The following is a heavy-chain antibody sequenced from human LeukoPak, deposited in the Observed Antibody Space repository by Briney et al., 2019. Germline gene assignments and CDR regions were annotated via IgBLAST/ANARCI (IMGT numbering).Heavy chain of an antibody. J-gene: IGHJ5*02. D-gene: IGHD6-25*01. CDR3: ARRRSPSSGDWFDP. CDR1: GFSLSTSGVG. V-gene: IGHV2-5*01. Sequence: SGPTLVNPTQTLTLTCTFSGFSLSTSGVGVGWFRQPPGGALEWLALVYWNDDKYYSTSLRSRLTIAKDTSKNQVVLTMTNMGPVDTATFYCARRRSPSSGDWFDPWGQGTLVTVSS. CDR2: VYWNDDK.